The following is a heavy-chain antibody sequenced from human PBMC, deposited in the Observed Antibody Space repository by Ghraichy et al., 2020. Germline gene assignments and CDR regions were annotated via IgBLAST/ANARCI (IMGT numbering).Heavy chain of an antibody. D-gene: IGHD6-19*01. CDR2: ISSSSSYI. CDR3: ARVNSSGWYFDYYYGMDV. V-gene: IGHV3-21*01. J-gene: IGHJ6*02. CDR1: GFTFSSYS. Sequence: GGSLRLSCAASGFTFSSYSMNWVRQAPGKGLEWVSSISSSSSYIYYADSVKGRFTISRDNAKNSLYLQMNSLRAEDTAVYYCARVNSSGWYFDYYYGMDVWGQGTTVTVSS.